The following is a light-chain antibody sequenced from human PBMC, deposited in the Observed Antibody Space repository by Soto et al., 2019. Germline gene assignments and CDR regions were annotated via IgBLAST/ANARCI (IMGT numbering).Light chain of an antibody. CDR3: SSYAGSNLV. V-gene: IGLV2-8*01. Sequence: QSVLTQPPSASGSPGQSVTISCTGTSSDVGGYNYVSWYQQHPGKAPKVMIYEVSKRPSGVPARFSGSKSGNTASLTVSGLQAEDEADYYCSSYAGSNLVFGGGTKLTVL. CDR1: SSDVGGYNY. J-gene: IGLJ2*01. CDR2: EVS.